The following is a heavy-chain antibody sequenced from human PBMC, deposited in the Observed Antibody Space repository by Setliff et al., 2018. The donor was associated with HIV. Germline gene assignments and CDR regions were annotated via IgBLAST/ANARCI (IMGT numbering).Heavy chain of an antibody. D-gene: IGHD2-15*01. J-gene: IGHJ5*02. Sequence: TLSLTCTVSGGLVTSLYWSWIRQPPGGGLEWIGYIYFTGSYYYNPSLKSRVTMSLDTSKNQFSLKLTSVTAADTAMYYCARQSAATPDWIAPWGQGTLVTVSS. V-gene: IGHV4-59*08. CDR1: GGLVTSLY. CDR3: ARQSAATPDWIAP. CDR2: IYFTGSY.